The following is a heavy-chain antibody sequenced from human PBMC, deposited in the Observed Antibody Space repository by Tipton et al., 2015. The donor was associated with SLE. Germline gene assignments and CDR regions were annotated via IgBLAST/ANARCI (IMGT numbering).Heavy chain of an antibody. Sequence: TLSLTCAVYGGSFSGYYWSWIRQPPGKGLEWIGEINHSGGTNYNPSLKSRVTISVDTSKNQFSLKLSSVTAADTAVYYCARERLYSSSWFSDWGQGTLVTVSS. J-gene: IGHJ4*02. D-gene: IGHD6-13*01. V-gene: IGHV4-34*01. CDR3: ARERLYSSSWFSD. CDR2: INHSGGT. CDR1: GGSFSGYY.